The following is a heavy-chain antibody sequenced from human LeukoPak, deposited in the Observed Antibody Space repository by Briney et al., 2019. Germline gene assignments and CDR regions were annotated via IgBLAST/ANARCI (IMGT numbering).Heavy chain of an antibody. Sequence: ASVKVSCKASGYTFTSYYMHWVRQAPGQGLEWMGWISAYNGNTNYAQKLQGRVTMTTDTSTSTAYMELRSLRSDDTAVYYCARDMVRGPSLNDYWGQGTLVTVSS. V-gene: IGHV1-18*04. CDR2: ISAYNGNT. CDR3: ARDMVRGPSLNDY. CDR1: GYTFTSYY. D-gene: IGHD3-10*01. J-gene: IGHJ4*02.